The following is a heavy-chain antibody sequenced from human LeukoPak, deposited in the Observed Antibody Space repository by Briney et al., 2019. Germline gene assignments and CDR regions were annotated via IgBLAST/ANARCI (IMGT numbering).Heavy chain of an antibody. CDR2: INPNSGGT. CDR3: ARVSSVRGVIPNYYFDY. CDR1: GYTFTGYY. Sequence: ASVTVSCKASGYTFTGYYMHWVRQAPAQGLEWMGWINPNSGGTNYAQKFQGRVTMTRDTSISTAYMELSRLRSDDTAVYYCARVSSVRGVIPNYYFDYWGQGTLVTVSS. V-gene: IGHV1-2*02. D-gene: IGHD3-10*01. J-gene: IGHJ4*02.